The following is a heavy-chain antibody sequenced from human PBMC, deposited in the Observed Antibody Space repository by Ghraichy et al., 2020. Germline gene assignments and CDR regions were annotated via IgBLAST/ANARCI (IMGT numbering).Heavy chain of an antibody. J-gene: IGHJ6*02. V-gene: IGHV1-24*01. CDR1: GYTLTELS. D-gene: IGHD1-14*01. CDR2: FDPEAGET. Sequence: ASVKVSCKVSGYTLTELSMHWVRQAPGKGLEWMGGFDPEAGETIYAQKFQGRVTMTEDTSTDTAYMELSSLRSEDTAVYYCATTGRRADYYYYGMDVWGQGPTVTGSS. CDR3: ATTGRRADYYYYGMDV.